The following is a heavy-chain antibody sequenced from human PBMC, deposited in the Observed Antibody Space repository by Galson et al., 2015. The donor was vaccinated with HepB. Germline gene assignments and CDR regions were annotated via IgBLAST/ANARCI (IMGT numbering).Heavy chain of an antibody. Sequence: SVKVSCKASGYTFTSYDVTWVRRAPGQGLEWMGWMNPKSTNTGYARKFQGRVTMTGDTSMDTAYMELSSLTSEDTAVYYCARAVRNQLLSEYWGQGTLVTVSS. CDR3: ARAVRNQLLSEY. CDR2: MNPKSTNT. J-gene: IGHJ4*02. CDR1: GYTFTSYD. V-gene: IGHV1-8*01. D-gene: IGHD1-26*01.